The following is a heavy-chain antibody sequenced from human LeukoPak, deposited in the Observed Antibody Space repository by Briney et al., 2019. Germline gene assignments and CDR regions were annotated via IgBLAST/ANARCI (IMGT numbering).Heavy chain of an antibody. V-gene: IGHV1-69*04. CDR3: ARDLWASSGWPYYFDY. CDR2: IIPILGIA. CDR1: GGTFSSYT. Sequence: ASVKVSCKASGGTFSSYTISWVRQAPGQGLEWMGRIIPILGIANYAQKFQGRVTITADKSTSTAYMELSSLRSEDTAVYYCARDLWASSGWPYYFDYWGQGTLVTVSS. D-gene: IGHD6-19*01. J-gene: IGHJ4*02.